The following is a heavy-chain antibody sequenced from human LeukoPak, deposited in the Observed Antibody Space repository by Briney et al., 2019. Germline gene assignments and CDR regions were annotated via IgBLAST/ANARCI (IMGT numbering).Heavy chain of an antibody. J-gene: IGHJ4*02. CDR2: IRGGGDGT. Sequence: GGSLRLSCAASGFTFSNYAINWVRQVPLKGLEWVSGIRGGGDGTYHADSVKGRFTISRDNSKNTLYLQMNGLRVEDTAVYYCAKAPRGQCSDSGCYPFVYCGQGTLVTVSS. D-gene: IGHD2-15*01. CDR3: AKAPRGQCSDSGCYPFVY. CDR1: GFTFSNYA. V-gene: IGHV3-23*01.